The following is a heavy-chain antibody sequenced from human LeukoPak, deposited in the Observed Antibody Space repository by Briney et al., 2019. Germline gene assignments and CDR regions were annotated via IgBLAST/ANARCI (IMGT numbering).Heavy chain of an antibody. CDR2: ISSSSSTI. CDR1: GFTFSSYS. J-gene: IGHJ5*02. D-gene: IGHD4/OR15-4a*01. Sequence: GGSLRLSCAASGFTFSSYSMNWVRQAPGKGLEWVSYISSSSSTIYYADSVKGRFSISRDNAKNSLYLQMNSLRAEDTAVYYCARVLTVQQNWFDPWGQGTLVTVSS. CDR3: ARVLTVQQNWFDP. V-gene: IGHV3-48*04.